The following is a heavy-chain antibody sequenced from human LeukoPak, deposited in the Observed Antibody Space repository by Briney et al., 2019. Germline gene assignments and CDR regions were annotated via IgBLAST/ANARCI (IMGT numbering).Heavy chain of an antibody. CDR3: ARDPTLYDFWSGSYYYYYYYGMDV. V-gene: IGHV3-48*03. CDR1: GFTFSSYE. CDR2: ISSSGSTI. Sequence: PGGSLSLSCAASGFTFSSYEMNWVRQAPGKGLEWVSYISSSGSTIYYADCVKGRFTISRDNDKNSPYLQMNSLRAEDTAVYYCARDPTLYDFWSGSYYYYYYYGMDVWGQGTRVTVSS. D-gene: IGHD3-3*01. J-gene: IGHJ6*02.